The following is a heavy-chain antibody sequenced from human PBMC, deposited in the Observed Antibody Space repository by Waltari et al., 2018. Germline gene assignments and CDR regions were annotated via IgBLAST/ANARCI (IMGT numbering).Heavy chain of an antibody. J-gene: IGHJ4*02. CDR3: ASGRGDFDY. CDR2: INQDGSEK. CDR1: GFTFCCSW. Sequence: EVQLVESGGGLVQPGGSLRLSCAASGFTFCCSWLSWVRQAPGKGLECVANINQDGSEKYYVDSVKGRFTISRDNAKKSLYLQMNSLRAEDTAVYYCASGRGDFDYWGQGTLVTVSS. V-gene: IGHV3-7*01. D-gene: IGHD3-10*01.